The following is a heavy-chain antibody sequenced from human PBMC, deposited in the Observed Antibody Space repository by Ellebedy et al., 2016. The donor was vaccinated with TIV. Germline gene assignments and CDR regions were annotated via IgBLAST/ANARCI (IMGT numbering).Heavy chain of an antibody. CDR2: SFMGGST. Sequence: SETLSLXXTVSGGSFSSYYWSWIRQAAGKGLEWIGRSFMGGSTTYNPSLKNRVTISADASTTQLSLSLSSVTAADTAVYFCARLRQSRDRSHWYFDLWGRGTLVTVSS. J-gene: IGHJ2*01. CDR1: GGSFSSYY. CDR3: ARLRQSRDRSHWYFDL. D-gene: IGHD1-14*01. V-gene: IGHV4-4*07.